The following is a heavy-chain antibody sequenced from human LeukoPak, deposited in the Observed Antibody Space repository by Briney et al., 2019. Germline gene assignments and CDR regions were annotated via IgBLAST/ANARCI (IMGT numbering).Heavy chain of an antibody. Sequence: SVKVSCKASGGTFSSYAVSWVRQAPGQGLEWMGGIIPIFGTANYAQKFQGRVTITADESTSTAYMELSSLRSEDTAVYYCARGGIAAAGRTSAVDYWGQGTLVTVSS. CDR1: GGTFSSYA. J-gene: IGHJ4*02. CDR2: IIPIFGTA. CDR3: ARGGIAAAGRTSAVDY. V-gene: IGHV1-69*13. D-gene: IGHD6-13*01.